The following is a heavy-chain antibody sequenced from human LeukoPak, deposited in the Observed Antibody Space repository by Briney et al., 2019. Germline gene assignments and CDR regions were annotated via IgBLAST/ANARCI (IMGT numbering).Heavy chain of an antibody. CDR2: IYPGDSET. CDR3: ARRRDLYSGSYYPFDY. V-gene: IGHV5-51*01. CDR1: GYRFTNYW. D-gene: IGHD1-26*01. Sequence: PGESLKISCKGSGYRFTNYWIGWVRQMPGKGLEWMGIIYPGDSETRYSPSFQGQVTISADKSISTAYLQWSSLKASDTAMYCCARRRDLYSGSYYPFDYWGQGTLVTVSS. J-gene: IGHJ4*02.